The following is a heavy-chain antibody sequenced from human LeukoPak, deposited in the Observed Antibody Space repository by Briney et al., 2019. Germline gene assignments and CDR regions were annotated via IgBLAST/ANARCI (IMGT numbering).Heavy chain of an antibody. CDR2: IWYDGSNK. Sequence: GRSLRVSCAASGFIFSNYGMHWVRQAPGKGLEWVAVIWYDGSNKYYADSVKGRFTISRDNSKKTLYLQMNSLRAEDTAVYYCARDPTAYYDSSGYYLNTIDYWGQGTLVTVSS. CDR3: ARDPTAYYDSSGYYLNTIDY. V-gene: IGHV3-33*01. J-gene: IGHJ4*02. D-gene: IGHD3-22*01. CDR1: GFIFSNYG.